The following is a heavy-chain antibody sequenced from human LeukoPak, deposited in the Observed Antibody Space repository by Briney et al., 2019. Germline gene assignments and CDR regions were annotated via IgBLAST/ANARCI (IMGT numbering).Heavy chain of an antibody. J-gene: IGHJ4*02. V-gene: IGHV3-74*01. D-gene: IGHD3-16*02. CDR2: IYRDGSTT. Sequence: GGSLRLSCAASGFGFSRYWMHWVRQAPGTGLKWVSRIYRDGSTTDYADSVKGRFSISRDNAENSLYLQMNSLRAEDTAVYYCARIIGAFGTYRYDSWGQGTLVSVSS. CDR1: GFGFSRYW. CDR3: ARIIGAFGTYRYDS.